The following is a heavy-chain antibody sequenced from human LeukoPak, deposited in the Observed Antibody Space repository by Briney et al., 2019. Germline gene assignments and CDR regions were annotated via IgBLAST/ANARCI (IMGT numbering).Heavy chain of an antibody. V-gene: IGHV1-58*01. J-gene: IGHJ5*02. CDR2: IVVGSGNT. Sequence: ASVKVSCKASGFTFRTSAVQWVRQARGQRLEWIGWIVVGSGNTNYAQKFQERVTTSRDMSTSTAYMELSSLRSEDTAVYYCAAQVNYHDSTVWDPWGQGTLVTVSS. CDR3: AAQVNYHDSTVWDP. CDR1: GFTFRTSA. D-gene: IGHD3-22*01.